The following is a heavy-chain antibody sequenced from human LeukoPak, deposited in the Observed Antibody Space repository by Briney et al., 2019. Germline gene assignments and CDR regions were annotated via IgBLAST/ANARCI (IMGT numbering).Heavy chain of an antibody. CDR2: MYHSGST. CDR3: ARDPGYYGSGTRGAFDI. D-gene: IGHD3-10*01. J-gene: IGHJ3*02. V-gene: IGHV4-38-2*02. CDR1: GYSINSAYY. Sequence: SETLSLTCTVSGYSINSAYYWGWIRQPPGKGLEWIGSMYHSGSTYYNPPLQSRVTISVDTSKNQFSLKLSSVTAADTAVYYCARDPGYYGSGTRGAFDIWGQGTMVSVSS.